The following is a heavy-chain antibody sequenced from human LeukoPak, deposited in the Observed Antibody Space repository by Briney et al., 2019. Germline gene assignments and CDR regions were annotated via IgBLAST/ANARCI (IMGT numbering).Heavy chain of an antibody. CDR1: GFTFSDYS. J-gene: IGHJ4*02. Sequence: GGSLRLSCAASGFTFSDYSMNWVRQAPGEGLEWISYIGISSGNTKYADSVKGRFTISGDKAKNSLYLQMNSLRVEDTAVYYCARDYKYAFDNWGQGTLVTVSS. D-gene: IGHD5-24*01. V-gene: IGHV3-48*01. CDR3: ARDYKYAFDN. CDR2: IGISSGNT.